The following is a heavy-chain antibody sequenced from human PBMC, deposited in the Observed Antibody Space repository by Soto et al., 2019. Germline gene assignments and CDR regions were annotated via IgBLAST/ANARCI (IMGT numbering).Heavy chain of an antibody. CDR1: GGSISSSSYY. CDR3: ARLVRLAVVITPGYFDY. Sequence: PSETLSLTCTVSGGSISSSSYYWGWIRQPPGKGLEWIGSIYYGGNTYYNPSLKSRVTISVDTSKNQFSLKLSSVTAADSAVYYCARLVRLAVVITPGYFDYRGQGTQVTVSS. CDR2: IYYGGNT. D-gene: IGHD3-3*01. J-gene: IGHJ4*02. V-gene: IGHV4-39*01.